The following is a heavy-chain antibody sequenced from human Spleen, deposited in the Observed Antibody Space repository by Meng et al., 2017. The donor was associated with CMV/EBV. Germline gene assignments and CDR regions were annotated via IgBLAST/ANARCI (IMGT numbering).Heavy chain of an antibody. V-gene: IGHV1-18*01. CDR3: ARDAGNGRLTVDY. CDR2: ISAYHGNT. CDR1: GYTFTTYG. D-gene: IGHD6-13*01. Sequence: QGLLVQAGAAMKKPGDSGKVSCKAFGYTFTTYGNSWVRQAPGQGLEWMGWISAYHGNTNYAQKLQDRVSMTTDTSTSTVYMELSSLRSDDTAVYYCARDAGNGRLTVDYWGQGTLVTVSS. J-gene: IGHJ4*02.